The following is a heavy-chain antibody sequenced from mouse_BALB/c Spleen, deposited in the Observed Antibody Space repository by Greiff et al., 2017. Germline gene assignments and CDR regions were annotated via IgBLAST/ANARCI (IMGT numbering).Heavy chain of an antibody. J-gene: IGHJ3*01. CDR3: ARDDYGNSAWFAY. Sequence: EVMLVESGGGLVKPGGSLKLSCAASGFTFSDYYMYWVRQTPEKRLEWVATISDGGSYTYYPDSVKGRFTISRDNAKNNLYLQMSSLKSEDTAMYYCARDDYGNSAWFAYWGQGTLVTVSA. D-gene: IGHD2-1*01. CDR2: ISDGGSYT. V-gene: IGHV5-4*02. CDR1: GFTFSDYY.